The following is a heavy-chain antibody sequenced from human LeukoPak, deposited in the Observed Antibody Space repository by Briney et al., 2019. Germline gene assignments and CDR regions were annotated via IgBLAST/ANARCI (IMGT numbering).Heavy chain of an antibody. J-gene: IGHJ4*02. CDR1: GFTVITND. D-gene: IGHD3-16*01. CDR3: AREGYDYDPPGY. Sequence: GGSLRLSCAASGFTVITNDMTWVRQAPGKGLEWVANIKQDGSEKYYVDSVKGRFTISRDNAKNSLYLQMNSLRAEDTAVYYCAREGYDYDPPGYWGQGTLVTVSS. V-gene: IGHV3-7*01. CDR2: IKQDGSEK.